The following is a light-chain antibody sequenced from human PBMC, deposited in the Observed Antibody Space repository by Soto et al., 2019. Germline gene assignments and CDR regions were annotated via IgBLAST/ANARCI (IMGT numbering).Light chain of an antibody. CDR2: GAS. Sequence: EIVLTQSPGTLSLSPGERATLSCRASQSVRNSYLAWYQQKPGQAPRLLMSGASSRSTGIPDRFSGNGSGTDFTLTISRLEPEDFAVYYCQVYGPSPPITFGQGTRLRL. V-gene: IGKV3-20*01. CDR1: QSVRNSY. J-gene: IGKJ5*01. CDR3: QVYGPSPPIT.